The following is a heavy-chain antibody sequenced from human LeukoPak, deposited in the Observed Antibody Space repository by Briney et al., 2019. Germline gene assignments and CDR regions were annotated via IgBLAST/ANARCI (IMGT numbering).Heavy chain of an antibody. Sequence: ETLSLTCAVYGGSFSGYYWSWVRQAPGKGLEWVANIKQDGSEKYYVDSVKGRFTISRDNAKNSLYLQMNSLRAEDTAVYYCARDGVSDYWGQGTLVTVSS. V-gene: IGHV3-7*01. CDR1: GGSFSGYY. CDR3: ARDGVSDY. D-gene: IGHD2-21*01. CDR2: IKQDGSEK. J-gene: IGHJ4*02.